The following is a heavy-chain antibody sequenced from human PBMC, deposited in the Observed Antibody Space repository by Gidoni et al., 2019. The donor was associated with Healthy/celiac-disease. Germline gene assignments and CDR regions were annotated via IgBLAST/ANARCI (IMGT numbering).Heavy chain of an antibody. Sequence: QVTLKESGPVLVKPTETLTLTCTVSGFSLSNARMGVSWIRQPPGKALEWLAHIFSNDEKSYSTSLKSRLTISKDTSKSQVVLTMTNMDPVDTATYYCARIRFGYYDSSGPLGWFDPWGQGTLVTVSS. D-gene: IGHD3-22*01. CDR2: IFSNDEK. CDR3: ARIRFGYYDSSGPLGWFDP. J-gene: IGHJ5*02. V-gene: IGHV2-26*01. CDR1: GFSLSNARMG.